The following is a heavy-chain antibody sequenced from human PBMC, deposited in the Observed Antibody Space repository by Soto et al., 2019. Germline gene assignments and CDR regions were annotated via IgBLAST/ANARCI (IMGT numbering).Heavy chain of an antibody. J-gene: IGHJ6*02. CDR1: GGTFSSYA. D-gene: IGHD5-12*01. CDR2: IIPIFGTA. V-gene: IGHV1-69*12. CDR3: ARGYSGYDSYYYYGMDV. Sequence: QVQLVQSGAEVKKPGSSVKVSCKASGGTFSSYAISWVRQAPGQGLEWMGGIIPIFGTANYAQKFQGRVTIPADESTSTAYMELSSLRSEDTAVYYCARGYSGYDSYYYYGMDVWGQGTTVTVSS.